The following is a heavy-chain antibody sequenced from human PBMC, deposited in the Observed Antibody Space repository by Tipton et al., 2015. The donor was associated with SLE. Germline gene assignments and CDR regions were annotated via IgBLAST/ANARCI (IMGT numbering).Heavy chain of an antibody. J-gene: IGHJ4*02. Sequence: SLRLSCAASGFTFSSYAMNWVRQAPGKGLEWVSTISGGGGTTYYADSVKGRFTISRDNSKNTLYLQMNSLRADDTAVYYCAKAYSSGWYLFGYWGQGTLVTVSS. V-gene: IGHV3-23*01. CDR3: AKAYSSGWYLFGY. D-gene: IGHD6-19*01. CDR1: GFTFSSYA. CDR2: ISGGGGTT.